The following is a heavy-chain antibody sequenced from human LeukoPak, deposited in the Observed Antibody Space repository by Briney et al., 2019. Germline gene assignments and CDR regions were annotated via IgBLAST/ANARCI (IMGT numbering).Heavy chain of an antibody. V-gene: IGHV3-53*01. CDR3: ARGDVYFDY. CDR1: GFIVSSNY. Sequence: GGSLRLSCVASGFIVSSNYMSWVRQAPGKGLEWVSVIYSGSRTYYADSVKGRFTISRDNSKSTLYLQMNSLRAEDTAVYYCARGDVYFDYWGQGTLVTVSS. J-gene: IGHJ4*02. CDR2: IYSGSRT. D-gene: IGHD2-21*02.